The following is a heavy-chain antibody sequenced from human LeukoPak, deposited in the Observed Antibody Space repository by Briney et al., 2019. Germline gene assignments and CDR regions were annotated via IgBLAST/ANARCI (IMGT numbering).Heavy chain of an antibody. V-gene: IGHV1-2*02. Sequence: ASVKVSCKASGYTFTGYYMHWVRQAPGQGLEWMGWINPNSGGTNYAQKFQGRVTITADESTSTAYMELSSLRSEDTAVYYCARVNVDTAMVSHYYYGMDVWGQGTTVTVSS. D-gene: IGHD5-18*01. CDR1: GYTFTGYY. CDR3: ARVNVDTAMVSHYYYGMDV. J-gene: IGHJ6*02. CDR2: INPNSGGT.